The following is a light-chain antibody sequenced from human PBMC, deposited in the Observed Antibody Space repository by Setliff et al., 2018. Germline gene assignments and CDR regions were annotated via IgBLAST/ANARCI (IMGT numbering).Light chain of an antibody. CDR2: DVS. CDR1: SSDVGGYNY. Sequence: ALTQPRSVSGSPGQSVTISCTGTSSDVGGYNYVSWYQQHPGKAPKLMIYDVSKRPSGVPDRFSGSKSGNTASLTISGLQAEDEADYYCCSYAGRYTFLYVFGTGTKV. J-gene: IGLJ1*01. V-gene: IGLV2-11*01. CDR3: CSYAGRYTFLYV.